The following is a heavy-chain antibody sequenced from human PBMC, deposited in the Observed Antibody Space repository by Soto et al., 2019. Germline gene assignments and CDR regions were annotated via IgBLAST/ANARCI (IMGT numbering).Heavy chain of an antibody. J-gene: IGHJ6*03. V-gene: IGHV3-33*01. D-gene: IGHD2-2*01. CDR3: ARDFVVVPAATHYYYYYMDV. Sequence: PGGSLRLSCAASGFTFSSYGMHWVRQAPGKGLEWVAVIWYDGSNKYYADSVKGRFTISRDNSKNTLYLQMNSLRAEDTAVYYCARDFVVVPAATHYYYYYMDVWGKGTTVTVSS. CDR2: IWYDGSNK. CDR1: GFTFSSYG.